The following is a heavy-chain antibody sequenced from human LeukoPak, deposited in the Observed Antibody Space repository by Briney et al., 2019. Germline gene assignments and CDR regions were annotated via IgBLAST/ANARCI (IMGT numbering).Heavy chain of an antibody. J-gene: IGHJ6*02. CDR1: GGSISSYY. CDR2: IYYSGST. CDR3: ARNGLGYSSTSGMDV. D-gene: IGHD6-13*01. V-gene: IGHV4-59*06. Sequence: SETLSLTCTVSGGSISSYYWSWIRQHPGKGLEWIGYIYYSGSTYYNPSLKSRVTISVDTSKNQFSLKLSSVTAADTAVYYCARNGLGYSSTSGMDVWGQGTTVTVSS.